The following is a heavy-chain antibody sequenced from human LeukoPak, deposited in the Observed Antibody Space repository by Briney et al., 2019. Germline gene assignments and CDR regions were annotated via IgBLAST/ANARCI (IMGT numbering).Heavy chain of an antibody. D-gene: IGHD2-21*02. J-gene: IGHJ4*02. CDR2: ISSSSSYI. CDR1: GFTFSSYS. CDR3: ARGPRPHIVVVTAIDY. Sequence: PGGSLRLSCAASGFTFSSYSMNWVRQAPGKGLEWVSSISSSSSYIYYADSVKGRFTISRDNAKNSLYLQMNSLRAEDTAVYYCARGPRPHIVVVTAIDYWGQGTLVTVSS. V-gene: IGHV3-21*01.